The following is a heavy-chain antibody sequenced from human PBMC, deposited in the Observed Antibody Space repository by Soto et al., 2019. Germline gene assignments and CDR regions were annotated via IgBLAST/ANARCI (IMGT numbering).Heavy chain of an antibody. Sequence: SETLSLTCAVYGESFSGYYWSWIRQPPGKGLEWIGYIYYSWSTNYNHSLKSRVTISVDTSKNQFSLMLSSVTAADSAVYYCARIRSYPPDLFDYWGQGTLVTVSS. CDR3: ARIRSYPPDLFDY. J-gene: IGHJ4*02. CDR1: GESFSGYY. D-gene: IGHD3-16*02. CDR2: IYYSWST. V-gene: IGHV4-59*01.